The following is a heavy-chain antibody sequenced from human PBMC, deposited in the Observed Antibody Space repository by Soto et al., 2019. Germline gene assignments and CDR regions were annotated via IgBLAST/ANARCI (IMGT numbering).Heavy chain of an antibody. J-gene: IGHJ4*01. V-gene: IGHV5-51*01. D-gene: IGHD2-2*01. CDR1: GYSFTRYW. CDR3: ARHLVGSTRGNFDY. Sequence: PGESLKISCKTSGYSFTRYWIGWVRQMPGKGMEWMGNIYPYDSDTKYSPSFQGQVTISADTSITTAYLQWSGLRASDTAIYFCARHLVGSTRGNFDYWGQGTLVTVSS. CDR2: IYPYDSDT.